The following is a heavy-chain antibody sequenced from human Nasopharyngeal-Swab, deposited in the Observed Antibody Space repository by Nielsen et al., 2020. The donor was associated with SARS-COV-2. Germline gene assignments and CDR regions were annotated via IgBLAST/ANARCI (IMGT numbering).Heavy chain of an antibody. Sequence: GESLKISCTASGFTFGDYAMSWFRQAPGKGLEWVGFIRSKAYGGTTEYAASVKGRFTISRDASKSIAYLQMNSLKTEDTAVYYCTREAGQGYSSSWYPNWFDPWGQGTLVTVSS. CDR1: GFTFGDYA. CDR2: IRSKAYGGTT. J-gene: IGHJ5*02. V-gene: IGHV3-49*03. CDR3: TREAGQGYSSSWYPNWFDP. D-gene: IGHD6-13*01.